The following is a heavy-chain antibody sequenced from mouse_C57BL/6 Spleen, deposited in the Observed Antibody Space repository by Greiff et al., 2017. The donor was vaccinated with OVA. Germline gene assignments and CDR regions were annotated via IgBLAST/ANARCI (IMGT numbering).Heavy chain of an antibody. D-gene: IGHD1-1*01. J-gene: IGHJ2*01. CDR3: ARFITTVVATDY. V-gene: IGHV1-50*01. CDR1: GYTFTSYW. CDR2: IDPSDSYT. Sequence: QVQLQQPGAELVKPGASVKLSCKASGYTFTSYWMQWVKQRPGQGLEWIGEIDPSDSYTNYNQKFKGKATLTVDTSSSTAYMQLSSLTSEDSAVYYCARFITTVVATDYWGKGTTLTVSS.